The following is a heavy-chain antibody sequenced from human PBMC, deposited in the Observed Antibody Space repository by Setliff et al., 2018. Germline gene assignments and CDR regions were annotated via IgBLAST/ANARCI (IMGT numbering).Heavy chain of an antibody. D-gene: IGHD3-10*02. CDR3: AREFAYTRGYYVAETLDP. Sequence: SDTLSLTCTVSGGSISTGTYSWTWIRQPAGKGLEWIGRTYVSGRTDYNPSLKSRVTISVDRSKNQFSLTLSSVTAADTAMYYCAREFAYTRGYYVAETLDPWGQGTLVTVSS. V-gene: IGHV4-61*02. J-gene: IGHJ5*02. CDR2: TYVSGRT. CDR1: GGSISTGTYS.